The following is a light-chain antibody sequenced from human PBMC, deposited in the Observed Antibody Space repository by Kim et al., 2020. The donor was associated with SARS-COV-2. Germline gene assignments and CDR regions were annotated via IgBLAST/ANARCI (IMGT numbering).Light chain of an antibody. CDR2: DVS. J-gene: IGLJ2*01. V-gene: IGLV2-14*03. CDR1: SSDVGGYNY. Sequence: QSALTQRASVSGSPGQSITISCTGTSSDVGGYNYVSWYQQHPGKAPKLMIYDVSNRPSGVSNRFSGSKSGNTASLTISGLQAEDEADYYCSSYTSSSTLFGGGTQLTVL. CDR3: SSYTSSSTL.